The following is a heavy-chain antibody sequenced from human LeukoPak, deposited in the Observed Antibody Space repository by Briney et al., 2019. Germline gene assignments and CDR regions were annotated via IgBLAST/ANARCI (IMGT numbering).Heavy chain of an antibody. J-gene: IGHJ5*02. D-gene: IGHD3-22*01. CDR3: ARAYDSSGYYYPDP. V-gene: IGHV4-59*01. CDR2: IYYSGST. CDR1: GGSISSYY. Sequence: SETPSLTCTVSGGSISSYYWSWIRQPPGKGLEWIGYIYYSGSTNYNPSLKSRVTISVDTSKNQFSLKLSSVTAADTAVYYCARAYDSSGYYYPDPWGQGTLVTVSS.